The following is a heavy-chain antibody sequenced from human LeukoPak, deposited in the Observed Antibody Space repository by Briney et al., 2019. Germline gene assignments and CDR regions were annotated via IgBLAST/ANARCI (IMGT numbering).Heavy chain of an antibody. CDR1: GFTFSSYS. CDR3: ARDKFRGSGSYRSWFDP. J-gene: IGHJ5*02. CDR2: ISSSSSYI. V-gene: IGHV3-21*01. D-gene: IGHD3-10*01. Sequence: GGSLRLSCAASGFTFSSYSMNWVRQAPGKGLEWVSSISSSSSYIYYADSVKGQFTISRDNAKNSLYLQMNSLRAEDTAVYYCARDKFRGSGSYRSWFDPWGQGTLVTVSS.